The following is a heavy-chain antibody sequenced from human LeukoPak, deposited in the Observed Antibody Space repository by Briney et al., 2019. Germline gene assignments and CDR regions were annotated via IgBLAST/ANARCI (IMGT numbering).Heavy chain of an antibody. D-gene: IGHD3-22*01. V-gene: IGHV3-20*04. CDR2: INWNGGST. CDR3: ARDGEAYYYESSGWYYFVY. CDR1: GFTFDDYG. Sequence: GGSLRLSCAASGFTFDDYGMSWVRQAPGKGLEWVSGINWNGGSTGNADSVKGRFTISRDNAKNSLYLQMNSLRAEDTALYYCARDGEAYYYESSGWYYFVYWGQGTLVTVSS. J-gene: IGHJ4*02.